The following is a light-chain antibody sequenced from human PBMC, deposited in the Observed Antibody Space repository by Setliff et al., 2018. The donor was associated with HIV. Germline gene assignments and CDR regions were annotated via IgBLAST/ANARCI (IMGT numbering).Light chain of an antibody. CDR3: QQYYTTPLT. V-gene: IGKV4-1*01. CDR1: QSVLYSSNNKNY. Sequence: DIVMTQSPDSLAVSLGERATINYKSSQSVLYSSNNKNYLAWYQQKPGQPPNLLIYWASTRESGVPDRFSGSGSGTDFTLTISSLQAEDVAVYYCQQYYTTPLTFGGGTKVDIK. CDR2: WAS. J-gene: IGKJ4*01.